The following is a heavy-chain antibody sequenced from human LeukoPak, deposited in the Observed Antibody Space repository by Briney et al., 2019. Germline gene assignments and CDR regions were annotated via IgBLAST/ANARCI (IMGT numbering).Heavy chain of an antibody. Sequence: GGYLRLSCEASGFTLEDFGMSWVRQVPGKGLEWVAGINRNGDISGHADSVKGRFTISRDNSKNTLYLQMNSLRAEDTAVYYCARGDKQLLFKRNKGGFDPWGQGTLVTVSS. CDR3: ARGDKQLLFKRNKGGFDP. V-gene: IGHV3-20*04. CDR2: INRNGDIS. D-gene: IGHD1-1*01. J-gene: IGHJ5*02. CDR1: GFTLEDFG.